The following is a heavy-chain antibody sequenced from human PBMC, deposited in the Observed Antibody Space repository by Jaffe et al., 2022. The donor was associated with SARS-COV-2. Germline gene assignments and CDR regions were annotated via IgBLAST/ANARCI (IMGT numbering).Heavy chain of an antibody. CDR3: AKDLYYDFWSGYYTGMRGYYYYYGMDV. Sequence: QVQLVESGGGVVQPGRSLRLSCAASGFTFSSYGMHWVRQAPGKGLEWVAVISYDGSNKYYADSVKGRFTISRDNSKNTLYLQMNSLRAEDTAVYYCAKDLYYDFWSGYYTGMRGYYYYYGMDVWGQGTTVTVSS. CDR2: ISYDGSNK. V-gene: IGHV3-30*18. J-gene: IGHJ6*02. D-gene: IGHD3-3*01. CDR1: GFTFSSYG.